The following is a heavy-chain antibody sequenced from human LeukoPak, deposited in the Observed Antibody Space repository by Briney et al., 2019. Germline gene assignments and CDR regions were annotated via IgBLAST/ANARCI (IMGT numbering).Heavy chain of an antibody. V-gene: IGHV4-39*01. Sequence: SETLSLTCSLSGDSISRSDSYWDWIRQAPGKGLEWIGTIYYSGRTYYSPTLKNRVTMSVDRSNNQFSLNLRSVTAADTAVYYCARRRYYDGSGYLEWGQGTLLSASS. CDR2: IYYSGRT. D-gene: IGHD3-22*01. CDR3: ARRRYYDGSGYLE. J-gene: IGHJ1*01. CDR1: GDSISRSDSY.